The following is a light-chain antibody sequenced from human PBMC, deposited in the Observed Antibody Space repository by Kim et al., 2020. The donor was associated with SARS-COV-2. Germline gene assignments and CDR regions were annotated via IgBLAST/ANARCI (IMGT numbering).Light chain of an antibody. V-gene: IGLV4-69*01. CDR3: QTWGTGIRV. CDR2: VHSDGSH. CDR1: RGDSKYR. J-gene: IGLJ3*02. Sequence: GKLNCPLGRGDSKYRHAWQQAPAGKGPRFLMKVHSDGSHSKGDGIPDRFSGSSSGAERYLTISSLQSEDEADYYCQTWGTGIRVFGGGTQLTVL.